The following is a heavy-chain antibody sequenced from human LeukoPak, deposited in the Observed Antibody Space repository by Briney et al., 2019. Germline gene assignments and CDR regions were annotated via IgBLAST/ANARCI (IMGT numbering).Heavy chain of an antibody. CDR3: ARAGDSSGYSAYFDS. J-gene: IGHJ4*02. V-gene: IGHV3-7*02. CDR1: GFTFSSYW. D-gene: IGHD3-22*01. CDR2: IKQDGSEK. Sequence: GGSLRLSCAASGFTFSSYWMSWVRQAPGKGLEWVANIKQDGSEKYYVDSVKGRFTISRDNAQNSLYLQMNSLRAEDTAVYYCARAGDSSGYSAYFDSWGQGTLVSVSS.